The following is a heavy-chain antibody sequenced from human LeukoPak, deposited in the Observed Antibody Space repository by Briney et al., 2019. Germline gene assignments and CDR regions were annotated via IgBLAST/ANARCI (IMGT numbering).Heavy chain of an antibody. CDR1: GYTFTSYG. CDR3: AGDFWESQNSRDYSFRDCFDP. D-gene: IGHD3-22*01. CDR2: ISTYKGNT. J-gene: IGHJ5*02. V-gene: IGHV1-18*01. Sequence: GASVKVSCKASGYTFTSYGISWVRQAPGQGLEWMGWISTYKGNTNYAQKFQGRVTMTTDTSTSTVYMELKSLRSDDTAVYFCAGDFWESQNSRDYSFRDCFDPWGQGTLVIVSS.